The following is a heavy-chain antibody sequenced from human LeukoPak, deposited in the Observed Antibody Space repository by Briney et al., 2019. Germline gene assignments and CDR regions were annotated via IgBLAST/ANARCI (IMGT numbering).Heavy chain of an antibody. Sequence: SETLSLTCAVSGYSISSGYYWGWIRQPPGKGLERIGSIYHSGSTYYNPSLKSRVTISVDTSKNQFSLKLSSVTAADTAVYYCARIPIWSGYYTGIWPYYFDYWGQGTLVTVSS. CDR2: IYHSGST. CDR3: ARIPIWSGYYTGIWPYYFDY. J-gene: IGHJ4*02. CDR1: GYSISSGYY. V-gene: IGHV4-38-2*01. D-gene: IGHD3-3*01.